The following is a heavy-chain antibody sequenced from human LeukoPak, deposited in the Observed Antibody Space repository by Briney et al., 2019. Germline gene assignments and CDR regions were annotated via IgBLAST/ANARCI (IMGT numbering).Heavy chain of an antibody. CDR1: GFTFSNYA. J-gene: IGHJ4*02. CDR2: ISGDGATT. CDR3: AKQGGGIHDY. D-gene: IGHD1-26*01. V-gene: IGHV3-23*01. Sequence: PGGSLRLSCAATGFTFSNYAMSWVRQAREKGLEWVSYISGDGATTFYADTVKGRFTMSRDNSKNTLYVQMDSLRAEVAAVYYCAKQGGGIHDYWGEGTLVTVFS.